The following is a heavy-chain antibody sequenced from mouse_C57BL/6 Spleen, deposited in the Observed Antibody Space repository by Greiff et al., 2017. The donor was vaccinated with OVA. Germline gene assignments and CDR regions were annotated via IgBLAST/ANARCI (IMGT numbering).Heavy chain of an antibody. CDR2: INPNNGGT. D-gene: IGHD2-3*01. Sequence: EVQLQQSGPELVKPGASVKISCKASGYTFTDYYMNWVKQSHGKSLEWIGDINPNNGGTSYNQKFKGKATLTVDKSSSTAYMELRSLTSEDSAVYYCARHDGTFYWYFDVWGTGTTVTVSS. J-gene: IGHJ1*03. CDR1: GYTFTDYY. CDR3: ARHDGTFYWYFDV. V-gene: IGHV1-26*01.